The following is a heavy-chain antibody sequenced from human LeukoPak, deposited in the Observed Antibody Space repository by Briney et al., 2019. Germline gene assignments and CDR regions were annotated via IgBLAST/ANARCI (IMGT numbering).Heavy chain of an antibody. CDR2: IYSGGST. J-gene: IGHJ4*02. Sequence: GGSLRLSCAASGFTVSSNYMSWVRQAPGKGLEWVSVIYSGGSTYYADSVKGRFTISRDSSKNTLYLQMNSLRAEDTAVYCCAREAGDKTYYFDYWGQGTLVTVSS. CDR1: GFTVSSNY. D-gene: IGHD7-27*01. V-gene: IGHV3-53*01. CDR3: AREAGDKTYYFDY.